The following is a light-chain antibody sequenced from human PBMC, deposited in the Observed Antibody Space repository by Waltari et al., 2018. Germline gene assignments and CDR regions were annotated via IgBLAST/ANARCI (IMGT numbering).Light chain of an antibody. CDR1: QSVANY. J-gene: IGKJ4*01. CDR2: AAS. CDR3: QKYSNAPLT. V-gene: IGKV3-11*01. Sequence: ILTQSPATLSLSPGERATLSCRASQSVANYLAWYPQKPGQAPRLLIYAASSRATAIPDRFSGTGSGTEFTLTISSLEPEDFAVYYCQKYSNAPLTFGGGTKVEIK.